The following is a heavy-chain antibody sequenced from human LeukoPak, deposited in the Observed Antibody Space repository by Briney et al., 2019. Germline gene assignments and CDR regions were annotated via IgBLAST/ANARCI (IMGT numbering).Heavy chain of an antibody. Sequence: GGSLRLSCAASGFTFSSYGMHWVRQAPGKGLEWVAFIRYDGSNKYFADSVKGRFTISRDNSKNTLYPQMNSLRVEDTAVYYCAKDRVGRWLQSTRPFVDYWGQGTLVTVSS. CDR1: GFTFSSYG. CDR2: IRYDGSNK. J-gene: IGHJ4*02. D-gene: IGHD5-24*01. CDR3: AKDRVGRWLQSTRPFVDY. V-gene: IGHV3-30*02.